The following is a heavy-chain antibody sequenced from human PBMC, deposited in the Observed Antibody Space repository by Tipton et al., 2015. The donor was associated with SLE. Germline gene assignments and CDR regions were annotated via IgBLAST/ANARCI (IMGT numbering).Heavy chain of an antibody. J-gene: IGHJ4*02. CDR2: TYPGDSNT. CDR3: ARDQASLGLDF. V-gene: IGHV5-51*01. Sequence: VQLVQSGAEVKKPGEPLRISCKGSGYSFADYWIAWVRQEPGKGLELMGFTYPGDSNTRYSPSLKGHVTISADKSTSTAYLQWNSLKTSDTAMYYCARDQASLGLDFWGQGTLVTVSS. CDR1: GYSFADYW.